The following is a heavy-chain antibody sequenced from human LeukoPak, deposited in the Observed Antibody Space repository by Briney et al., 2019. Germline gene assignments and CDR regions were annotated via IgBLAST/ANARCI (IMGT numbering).Heavy chain of an antibody. CDR1: GFIFDDYG. CDR2: INWNGGST. V-gene: IGHV3-20*04. J-gene: IGHJ4*02. Sequence: GGSLRLSCAASGFIFDDYGMSWVRQAPGKGLEWVSGINWNGGSTGYADSVKGRFTISRDNAKNSLYLQMNSLRAEDTAVYYCARLREIPVFGVVTKSTSYFDYWGQGTLVTVSS. D-gene: IGHD3-3*01. CDR3: ARLREIPVFGVVTKSTSYFDY.